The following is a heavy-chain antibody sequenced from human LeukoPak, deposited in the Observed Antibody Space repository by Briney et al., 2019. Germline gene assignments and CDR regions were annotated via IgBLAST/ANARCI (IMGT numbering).Heavy chain of an antibody. CDR2: INHSGST. Sequence: SETLSLTCAVYGGSFSGYYWSWIRQPPGKGLEWIGEINHSGSTNYNPSLKSRVTISVDTSKNQFSLKLSSVTTADTAVYYCARGGSSGWYVGRGLDYWGQGTLVTVSS. CDR1: GGSFSGYY. V-gene: IGHV4-34*01. CDR3: ARGGSSGWYVGRGLDY. J-gene: IGHJ4*02. D-gene: IGHD6-19*01.